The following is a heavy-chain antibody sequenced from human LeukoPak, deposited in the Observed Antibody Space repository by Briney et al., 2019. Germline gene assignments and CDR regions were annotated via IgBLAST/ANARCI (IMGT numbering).Heavy chain of an antibody. Sequence: ASVKVSCKASGGTFSSYAISWVRQAPGQGLEWMGGIIPIFGTANYAQKFQGRVTITADESTSTAYMELSSLRSEDTAVYHCARASDMHSSSWYYFDYWGQGTLVTVSS. J-gene: IGHJ4*02. CDR2: IIPIFGTA. CDR3: ARASDMHSSSWYYFDY. D-gene: IGHD6-13*01. V-gene: IGHV1-69*01. CDR1: GGTFSSYA.